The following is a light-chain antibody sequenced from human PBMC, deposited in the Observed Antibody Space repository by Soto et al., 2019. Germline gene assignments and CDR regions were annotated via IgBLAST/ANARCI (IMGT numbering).Light chain of an antibody. J-gene: IGKJ2*01. CDR2: GAS. CDR1: QTISTW. V-gene: IGKV1-5*01. Sequence: DIQMTQSPSTLSASVGDRVTLTCRASQTISTWLAWYQQKPGKAPKLLIYGASSLQTGVPSWFSGSGSGTEFTLTISSLQPDDFATYYGQQYNSYSYTFGQGTKLEIK. CDR3: QQYNSYSYT.